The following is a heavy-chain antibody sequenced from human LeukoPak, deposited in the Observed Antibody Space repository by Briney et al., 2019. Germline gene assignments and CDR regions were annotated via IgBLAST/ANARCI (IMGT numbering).Heavy chain of an antibody. D-gene: IGHD4-23*01. V-gene: IGHV4-34*01. CDR2: INHSGST. CDR3: ARVRLRWAFDI. Sequence: SETLSLTCAVYGGSFSGYYWSWIRQPPGKGLEWIGEINHSGSTNYNPSFKSRVTISVDTSKNQFSLKLSSVTAADTAVYYCARVRLRWAFDIWGQGTLVTVSS. J-gene: IGHJ4*02. CDR1: GGSFSGYY.